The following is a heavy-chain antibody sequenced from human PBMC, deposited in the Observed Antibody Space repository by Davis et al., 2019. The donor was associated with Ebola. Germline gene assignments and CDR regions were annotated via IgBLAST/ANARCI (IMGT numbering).Heavy chain of an antibody. CDR3: AREAGISAGAAPSHYYYYYYMDV. CDR1: GFTFSSYS. D-gene: IGHD6-25*01. CDR2: ISSSSSTI. J-gene: IGHJ6*03. Sequence: PGGSLRLSCAASGFTFSSYSMNWVRQAPGKGLEWVSYISSSSSTIYYADSVKGRFTISRDNAKNSLYLQMNSLRAEDTAVYYCAREAGISAGAAPSHYYYYYYMDVWGKGTTVTVSS. V-gene: IGHV3-48*04.